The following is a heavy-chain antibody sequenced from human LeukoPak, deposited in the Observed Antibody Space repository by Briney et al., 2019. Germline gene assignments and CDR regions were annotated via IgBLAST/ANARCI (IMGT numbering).Heavy chain of an antibody. V-gene: IGHV1-2*02. Sequence: ASVKVSCKASGYTFTGYYMHWVRQAPGRGLEWMGWINPNSGGTNYAQKFQGRVTMTRDTSISTAYMELSRLRSDDTAVYYCARADSGYDSVSDYWGQGTLVTVSS. CDR2: INPNSGGT. CDR3: ARADSGYDSVSDY. CDR1: GYTFTGYY. D-gene: IGHD5-12*01. J-gene: IGHJ4*02.